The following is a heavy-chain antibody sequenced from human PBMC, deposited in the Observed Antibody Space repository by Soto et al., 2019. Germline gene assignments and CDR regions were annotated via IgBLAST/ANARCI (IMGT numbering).Heavy chain of an antibody. CDR2: ISVSGGST. CDR3: AKDHIVVVAATFAFDI. D-gene: IGHD2-15*01. CDR1: GFTFSSYA. V-gene: IGHV3-23*01. J-gene: IGHJ3*02. Sequence: GGSLRLSCAASGFTFSSYAISWGRQAPGKGLEWVSAISVSGGSTYYADSVKGRFTISRDNSKNTLYLQMNSLRAEDTAVYYCAKDHIVVVAATFAFDIWGQGTMVTVSS.